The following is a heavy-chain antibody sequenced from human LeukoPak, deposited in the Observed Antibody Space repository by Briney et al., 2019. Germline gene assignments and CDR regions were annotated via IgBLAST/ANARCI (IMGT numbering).Heavy chain of an antibody. CDR2: ISGSGGST. V-gene: IGHV3-23*01. Sequence: GGSLRLSCAASGSTFSSYAMSWVRQAPGKGLEWVSAISGSGGSTYYADSVKGRFTISRDNSKNTLYLQMNSLRAEDTAVYYCAKDSGLYGSGSYLGAFDIWGQGTMVTVSS. D-gene: IGHD3-10*01. J-gene: IGHJ3*02. CDR1: GSTFSSYA. CDR3: AKDSGLYGSGSYLGAFDI.